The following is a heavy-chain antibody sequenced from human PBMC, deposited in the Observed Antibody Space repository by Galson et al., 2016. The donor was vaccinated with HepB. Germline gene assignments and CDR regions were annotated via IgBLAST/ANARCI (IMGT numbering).Heavy chain of an antibody. J-gene: IGHJ6*02. V-gene: IGHV1-8*02. CDR2: MSPDSGKT. CDR3: ARVEMARFLGWLPNGMDV. D-gene: IGHD3-3*01. CDR1: GYPFVDYE. Sequence: SCKASGYPFVDYEIHWVRQATGQGLEWMGWMSPDSGKTAYAPKFQGRVTMTADTSLTTGYMELTGLGSGDTAVYYCARVEMARFLGWLPNGMDVWGQGTAVTVSS.